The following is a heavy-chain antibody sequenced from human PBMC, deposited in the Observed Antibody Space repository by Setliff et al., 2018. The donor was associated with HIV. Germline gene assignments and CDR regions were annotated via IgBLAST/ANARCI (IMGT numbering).Heavy chain of an antibody. V-gene: IGHV1-8*01. CDR3: ARGKGVGGVVITGGLDV. CDR1: ATFTNVD. J-gene: IGHJ6*04. CDR2: MNPNSGVS. D-gene: IGHD3-10*01. Sequence: ASVKVSCKASATFTNVDIHWLRRATGQGLEWRGWMNPNSGVSGYGQKFQGRVTMTRDTSISTAYMERSSQTSAETAVYYCARGKGVGGVVITGGLDVWGKGTTVTVSS.